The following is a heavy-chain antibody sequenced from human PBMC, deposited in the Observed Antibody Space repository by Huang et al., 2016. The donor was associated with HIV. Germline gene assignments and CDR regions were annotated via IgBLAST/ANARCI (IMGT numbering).Heavy chain of an antibody. D-gene: IGHD2-8*01. J-gene: IGHJ6*02. CDR1: TVTFSADW. V-gene: IGHV3-7*01. CDR2: IRQEGSEK. Sequence: LVESGGGLVRPGGSLRLSCAGSTVTFSADWMTWVRKSPGQGLEWVAIIRQEGSEKQYVDAVEGRFNSSRDNGKKLLFLEMRSLGVDDTAVYFCATKADAMDVWGQGTTVIVSS. CDR3: ATKADAMDV.